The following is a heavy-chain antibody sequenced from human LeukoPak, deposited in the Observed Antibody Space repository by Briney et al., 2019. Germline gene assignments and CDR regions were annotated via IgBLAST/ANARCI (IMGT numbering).Heavy chain of an antibody. V-gene: IGHV4-30-4*01. Sequence: SQTLSLTCTVSGGSISSGDYYWSWIRQPPGKGLEWIGYIYYSGSTYYNPSRKSRITISIDTSKNQFSLKLSSVTAADTAVYYCARTYCSGGSCYSSRTNYYFYGMDVWGQGTTVTVSS. D-gene: IGHD2-15*01. CDR1: GGSISSGDYY. J-gene: IGHJ6*02. CDR3: ARTYCSGGSCYSSRTNYYFYGMDV. CDR2: IYYSGST.